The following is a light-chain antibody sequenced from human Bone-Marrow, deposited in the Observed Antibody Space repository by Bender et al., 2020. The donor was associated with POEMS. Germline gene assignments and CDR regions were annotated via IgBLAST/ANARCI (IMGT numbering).Light chain of an antibody. J-gene: IGLJ2*01. CDR1: SSDIGSYNL. CDR3: CSYAGSDTVV. CDR2: EGS. Sequence: QSALTQPASVSGSPGQSITIPCTGTSSDIGSYNLVSWYQHRPDKAPKLIIYEGSRRPSGISNRFSGYKSGNTAPLTISGLEAEDEAVYSCCSYAGSDTVVFGGGTELTVL. V-gene: IGLV2-23*01.